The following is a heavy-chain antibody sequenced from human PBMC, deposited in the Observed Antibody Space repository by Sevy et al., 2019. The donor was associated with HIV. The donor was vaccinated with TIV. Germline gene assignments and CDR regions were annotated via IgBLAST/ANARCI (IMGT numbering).Heavy chain of an antibody. Sequence: GSLRLSCAASGFTFSDYDMHWVRQTPGKGLEWVAVMSHDGNYKNHADSVKVRFTISRDNFKNTLYLQMNSLRVEDTAVYFCARLFSCGGDCYYLDYWGQGAPVTVSS. J-gene: IGHJ4*02. CDR1: GFTFSDYD. D-gene: IGHD2-21*02. CDR3: ARLFSCGGDCYYLDY. CDR2: MSHDGNYK. V-gene: IGHV3-30*04.